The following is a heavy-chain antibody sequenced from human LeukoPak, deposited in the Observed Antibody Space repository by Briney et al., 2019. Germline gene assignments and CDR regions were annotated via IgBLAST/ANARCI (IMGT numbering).Heavy chain of an antibody. V-gene: IGHV1-46*01. CDR2: INPSGGST. CDR3: ATHTIFGVVIADY. Sequence: ASVKVSCKASGYTFTSYYMHWVRQAPGQGLEWMGIINPSGGSTSYAQKFQGRVTMTRDTSTSTVYMELSSLRSEDTAVYYCATHTIFGVVIADYWGQEPWSPSPQ. D-gene: IGHD3-3*01. CDR1: GYTFTSYY. J-gene: IGHJ4*01.